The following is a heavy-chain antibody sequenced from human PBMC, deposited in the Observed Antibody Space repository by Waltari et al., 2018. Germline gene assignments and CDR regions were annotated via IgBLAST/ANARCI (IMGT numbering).Heavy chain of an antibody. CDR1: GYTFTESS. D-gene: IGHD3-10*01. CDR2: CEPEDVGS. J-gene: IGHJ4*02. CDR3: ATQTQYYGGVYFDY. Sequence: QIQLVQSGAEVNKPGASVKVSGKVSGYTFTESSMHWVRQAPGKGLEWMVGCEPEDVGSIYAQKFMGRCTMTADTATVTAYMELSSLRSEDTAVYYCATQTQYYGGVYFDYWGQGTLVTVSS. V-gene: IGHV1-24*01.